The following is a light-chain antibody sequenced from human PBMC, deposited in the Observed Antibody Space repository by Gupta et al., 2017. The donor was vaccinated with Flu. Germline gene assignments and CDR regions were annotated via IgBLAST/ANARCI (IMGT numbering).Light chain of an antibody. Sequence: PATLSWSSGDRATLSCRASQSVGRKLAWYQQKPGRAPRLLMYDTSKRATGIPARFSGSGSGADFTLTISSREPEDFAVYYCQQRSVWPLTFGGGTKVEIK. J-gene: IGKJ4*01. V-gene: IGKV3-11*01. CDR1: QSVGRK. CDR2: DTS. CDR3: QQRSVWPLT.